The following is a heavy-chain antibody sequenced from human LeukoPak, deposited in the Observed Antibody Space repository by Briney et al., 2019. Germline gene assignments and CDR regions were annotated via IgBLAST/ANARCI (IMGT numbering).Heavy chain of an antibody. CDR2: IYTSGST. J-gene: IGHJ4*02. D-gene: IGHD6-19*01. Sequence: SETLSLTCTVSGGSISSYYWSWIRQPAGKGLEWIGRIYTSGSTNYNPSLKSRVTMSVDTSKNQFSLRQNSVTAADTAVYYCARSLSSGWFPFDYWGQGTLVTVSS. CDR1: GGSISSYY. V-gene: IGHV4-4*07. CDR3: ARSLSSGWFPFDY.